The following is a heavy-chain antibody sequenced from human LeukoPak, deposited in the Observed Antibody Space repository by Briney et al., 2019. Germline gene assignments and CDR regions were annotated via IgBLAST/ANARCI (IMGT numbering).Heavy chain of an antibody. J-gene: IGHJ4*02. D-gene: IGHD5-18*01. CDR2: INPNSGGT. CDR1: GYTFTGYD. CDR3: ARDEGTAMVFDY. V-gene: IGHV1-2*02. Sequence: GASVKLSFKAGGYTFTGYDMHWVRQAPGQGLEWMGWINPNSGGTNYAQKFQGRVTMTRDTSISTAYMELSRLRSDDTAVYYCARDEGTAMVFDYWGQGTLVTVSS.